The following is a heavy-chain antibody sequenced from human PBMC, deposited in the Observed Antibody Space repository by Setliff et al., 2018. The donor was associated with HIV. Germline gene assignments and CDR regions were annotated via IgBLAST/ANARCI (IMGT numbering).Heavy chain of an antibody. CDR1: GYTFTGYY. CDR2: INPNSGGT. D-gene: IGHD3-3*01. V-gene: IGHV1-2*04. J-gene: IGHJ4*02. Sequence: ASVKVSCKASGYTFTGYYMHWVRQAPGQGLEWMGWINPNSGGTNYAQKFQGWVTMTRDTSISTAYMELSGLGLDDTAVYYCARDFLNYDFYRAFDSWGQGTLVTVSS. CDR3: ARDFLNYDFYRAFDS.